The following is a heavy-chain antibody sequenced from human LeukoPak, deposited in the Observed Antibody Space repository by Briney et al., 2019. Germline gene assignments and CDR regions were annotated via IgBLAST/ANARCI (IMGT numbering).Heavy chain of an antibody. CDR3: ARGRRGWWFDP. D-gene: IGHD1-14*01. Sequence: PSETLSLTCAVYGGSFSGYYWSWIRQPPGKGLEWIGEINHSGSTNYNPSLKSRVTISVDTSKNQFSLKLSSVTAADTAVYYCARGRRGWWFDPWGQGTLVTVSS. V-gene: IGHV4-34*01. CDR2: INHSGST. CDR1: GGSFSGYY. J-gene: IGHJ5*02.